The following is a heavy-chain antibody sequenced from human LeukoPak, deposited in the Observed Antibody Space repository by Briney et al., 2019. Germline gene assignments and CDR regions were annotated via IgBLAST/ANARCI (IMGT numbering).Heavy chain of an antibody. V-gene: IGHV3-48*04. Sequence: GGSLRLSCAASGFTLRGYGMSWVRQAPGKGLEWVSYISSSGSTIYYADSVKGRFTISRDNAKNSLYLQMNSLRAEDTAVYYCARQYSGYDAYYYYYYMDVWGKGTTVTISS. J-gene: IGHJ6*03. D-gene: IGHD5-12*01. CDR1: GFTLRGYG. CDR2: ISSSGSTI. CDR3: ARQYSGYDAYYYYYYMDV.